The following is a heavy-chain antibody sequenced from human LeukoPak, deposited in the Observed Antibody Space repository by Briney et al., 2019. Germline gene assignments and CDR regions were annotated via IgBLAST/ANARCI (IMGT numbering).Heavy chain of an antibody. CDR2: IAPSDSHT. Sequence: GESLKISCKGSGYSFSSYWISWVRRMPGKGLEWMGRIAPSDSHTNYNPSFQGHVTISADKSISTAYLQWSSLKASDTAMYFCERYPGSYVIDYWGQGTLVTVSS. D-gene: IGHD3-16*01. V-gene: IGHV5-10-1*01. CDR3: ERYPGSYVIDY. J-gene: IGHJ4*02. CDR1: GYSFSSYW.